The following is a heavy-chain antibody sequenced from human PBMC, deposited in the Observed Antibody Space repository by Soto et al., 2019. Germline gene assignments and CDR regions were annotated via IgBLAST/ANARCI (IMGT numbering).Heavy chain of an antibody. CDR1: GFSLSNARMG. J-gene: IGHJ3*02. Sequence: QVTLKESGPVLVKPTETLTLTCTVSGFSLSNARMGVGWIRQPPGKALEWLAHIFSNDEKSYSTSLKSRLTISKDTSKSQVVLTMTNMDPVDTATYYCARIRHGELPGAVAVGAAFDIWGQGTMVTVSS. CDR2: IFSNDEK. CDR3: ARIRHGELPGAVAVGAAFDI. V-gene: IGHV2-26*01. D-gene: IGHD6-19*01.